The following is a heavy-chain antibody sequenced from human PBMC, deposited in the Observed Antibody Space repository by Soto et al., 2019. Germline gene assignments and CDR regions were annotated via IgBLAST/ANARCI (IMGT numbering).Heavy chain of an antibody. CDR1: GYTFTSYD. J-gene: IGHJ3*02. CDR2: MNPNSGNT. Sequence: ASVKVSCKASGYTFTSYDINWVRQATGQGLEWMGWMNPNSGNTGYAQKFQGRVTMTRNTSISTAYMELSSLRSEDTAVYYCARALPSLRYFDWLLSTPDAFDIWGQGTMVTVSS. CDR3: ARALPSLRYFDWLLSTPDAFDI. V-gene: IGHV1-8*01. D-gene: IGHD3-9*01.